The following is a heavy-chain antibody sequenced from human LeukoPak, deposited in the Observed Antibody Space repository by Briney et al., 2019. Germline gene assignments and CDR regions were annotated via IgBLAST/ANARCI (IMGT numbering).Heavy chain of an antibody. J-gene: IGHJ2*01. CDR3: ARAGAFGGVIALGEYFDL. V-gene: IGHV3-21*04. CDR1: GFTFSSYS. Sequence: GGSLRLSCAASGFTFSSYSMNWVRQAPGKGLEWVSSISSTSSYIYYADSVKGRFTISRDNAKNSLYLQMNSLRAEDTAVYYCARAGAFGGVIALGEYFDLWGRGTLVTVSS. CDR2: ISSTSSYI. D-gene: IGHD3-16*02.